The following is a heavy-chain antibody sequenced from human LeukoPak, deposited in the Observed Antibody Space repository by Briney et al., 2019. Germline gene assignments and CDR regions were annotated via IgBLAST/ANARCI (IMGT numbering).Heavy chain of an antibody. V-gene: IGHV3-23*01. CDR1: GFTFSSYA. D-gene: IGHD2-2*01. J-gene: IGHJ4*02. Sequence: GGSLRLSCAASGFTFSSYAMRWVRQAPGKGLEWVSDISGSGGSTYYADFVKGLFTISRDNSKTTLYLQMNSLRAEDTAVYYCAKGGLGCSSTSCFDYWGQGTLVTVSS. CDR2: ISGSGGST. CDR3: AKGGLGCSSTSCFDY.